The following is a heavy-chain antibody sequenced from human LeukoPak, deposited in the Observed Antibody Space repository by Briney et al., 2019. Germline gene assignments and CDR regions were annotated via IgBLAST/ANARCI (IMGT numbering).Heavy chain of an antibody. Sequence: GGSLRLSCAASGFTFSSYAMSWVRQAPGKGLEWVSSISSSGSYIYYADSLKGRFTISRDNAKNSLYLQMNSPRAEDTAVYYCARDLAAVAGFDYWGQGTLVTVSS. V-gene: IGHV3-21*04. CDR1: GFTFSSYA. D-gene: IGHD6-19*01. CDR3: ARDLAAVAGFDY. J-gene: IGHJ4*02. CDR2: ISSSGSYI.